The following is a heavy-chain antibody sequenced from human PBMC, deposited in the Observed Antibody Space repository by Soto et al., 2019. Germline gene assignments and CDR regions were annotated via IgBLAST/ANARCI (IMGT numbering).Heavy chain of an antibody. Sequence: APVKVSCKASGYTFTSYGISGVRQAPAQGLEGMGWISAYNGNTNYAQKPQGRVTMTTDTTTSTAYMELRSLSSDDTAVYYCARASDAGRDDFWSGYYRNEYYYYGMDVWG. CDR2: ISAYNGNT. V-gene: IGHV1-18*04. D-gene: IGHD3-3*01. CDR3: ARASDAGRDDFWSGYYRNEYYYYGMDV. J-gene: IGHJ6*01. CDR1: GYTFTSYG.